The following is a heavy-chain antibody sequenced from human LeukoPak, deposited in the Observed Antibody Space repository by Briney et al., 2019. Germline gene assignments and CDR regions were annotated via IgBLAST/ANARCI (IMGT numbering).Heavy chain of an antibody. V-gene: IGHV3-30*12. J-gene: IGHJ5*02. Sequence: GGSLRLSCAASGFTFSSYGMHWVRQAPGKGLEWVAVISYDGSNKYYADSVKGRFTISRDNAKNTLNLQMNSLRAEDTAVYYCARDLGQYHDTSDNWFDPWGQGTLVTVSS. D-gene: IGHD3-22*01. CDR1: GFTFSSYG. CDR2: ISYDGSNK. CDR3: ARDLGQYHDTSDNWFDP.